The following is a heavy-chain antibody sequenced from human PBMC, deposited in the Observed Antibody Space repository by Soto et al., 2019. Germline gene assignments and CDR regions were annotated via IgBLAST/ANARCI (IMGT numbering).Heavy chain of an antibody. Sequence: QVQLVQSGAEVKKPGASVKVSCKASGYTFTSYGISWVRQAPGQGLEWMGWISAYNGNTNYAQKLQGRVTMTTDTSPSTAYMELRSLRSDDTAVYYCARTKVVRGREIRFDPWGKGTLVTVSS. V-gene: IGHV1-18*01. CDR3: ARTKVVRGREIRFDP. CDR1: GYTFTSYG. J-gene: IGHJ5*02. D-gene: IGHD3-10*01. CDR2: ISAYNGNT.